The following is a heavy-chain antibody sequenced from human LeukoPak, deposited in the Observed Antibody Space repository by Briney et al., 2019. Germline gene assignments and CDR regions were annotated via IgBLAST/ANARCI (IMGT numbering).Heavy chain of an antibody. CDR1: GGTFSSYA. J-gene: IGHJ6*02. CDR3: ARVDYYDSSGYYLHETYYYYGMDV. Sequence: ASVKVSCKASGGTFSSYAISWVRQAPGQGLEWMGGIIPIFGTANYAQKFQGRVTITADESTSTAYMELSSLRSEDTAVYYCARVDYYDSSGYYLHETYYYYGMDVWGQGTTVTVSS. V-gene: IGHV1-69*13. CDR2: IIPIFGTA. D-gene: IGHD3-22*01.